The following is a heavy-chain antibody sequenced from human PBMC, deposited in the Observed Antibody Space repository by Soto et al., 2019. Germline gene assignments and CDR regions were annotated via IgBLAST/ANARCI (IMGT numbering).Heavy chain of an antibody. CDR2: ISGSGGST. CDR1: GFTLSSYA. J-gene: IGHJ4*02. V-gene: IGHV3-23*01. Sequence: EVQLLESGGGLVQPGGSVRLSCEASGFTLSSYAMTWVRQAPGKGLEWVSAISGSGGSTYYADSVKGRFTISRDNSKNTLYLQMNSLRVEDTAVFYCAITAGYSSDWGQATLVTVSS. D-gene: IGHD6-19*01. CDR3: AITAGYSSD.